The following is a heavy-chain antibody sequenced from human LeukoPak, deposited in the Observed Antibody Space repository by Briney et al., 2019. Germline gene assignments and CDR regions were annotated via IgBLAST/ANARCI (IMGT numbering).Heavy chain of an antibody. CDR3: ARDPSLGGHDY. J-gene: IGHJ4*02. V-gene: IGHV1-69*04. Sequence: SAKVSCKASGYTFTSYDINWVRQATGQGLEWMGRIIPILGIANYAQKFQGRVTMTRDTSTSTVYMELSSLRSEDTAVYYCARDPSLGGHDYWGQGTLVTVSS. CDR2: IIPILGIA. CDR1: GYTFTSYD. D-gene: IGHD1-26*01.